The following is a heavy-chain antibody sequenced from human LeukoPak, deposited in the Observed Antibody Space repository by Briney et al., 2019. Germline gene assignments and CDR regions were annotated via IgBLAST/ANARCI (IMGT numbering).Heavy chain of an antibody. V-gene: IGHV4-59*08. D-gene: IGHD6-19*01. CDR1: GASISDYY. CDR3: ASTGYISGWHESGTRSFDY. Sequence: PSETLSLTCTVSGASISDYYWSWIRQPPGKGLEWIGYIYYSGSTNYNPSLKSRVTISIDTSKNQFSLKLTSVTAADTAVYYCASTGYISGWHESGTRSFDYWGQGTLVTVSS. CDR2: IYYSGST. J-gene: IGHJ4*02.